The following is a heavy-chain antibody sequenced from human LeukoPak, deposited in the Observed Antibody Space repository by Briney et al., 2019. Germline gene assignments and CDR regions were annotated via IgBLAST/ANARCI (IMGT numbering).Heavy chain of an antibody. Sequence: SETLSLTCTVSGGSINSYYWSWIRQPAGKGLEWIGRIYTSGSTNYNPSLKSRVTMSVDTSKNQFSLKLSSVTAADTAVYYCAREGSMTTGGITDYWGQGTLVTVSS. V-gene: IGHV4-4*07. CDR3: AREGSMTTGGITDY. D-gene: IGHD4-17*01. CDR2: IYTSGST. J-gene: IGHJ4*02. CDR1: GGSINSYY.